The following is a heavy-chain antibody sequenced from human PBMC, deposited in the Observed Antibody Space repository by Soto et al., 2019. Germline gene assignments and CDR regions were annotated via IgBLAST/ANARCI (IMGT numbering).Heavy chain of an antibody. CDR2: INPNSGGT. CDR1: GYTFTGYY. Sequence: ASVKVSCKASGYTFTGYYMHWVRQAPGQGLEWMGWINPNSGGTNYAQKFQGRVTMTRDTSISTAYMELSRLRSDDTAVYYCARSTMVRGAHYYYSGMDVWGQGTTVTVSS. CDR3: ARSTMVRGAHYYYSGMDV. J-gene: IGHJ6*02. V-gene: IGHV1-2*02. D-gene: IGHD3-10*01.